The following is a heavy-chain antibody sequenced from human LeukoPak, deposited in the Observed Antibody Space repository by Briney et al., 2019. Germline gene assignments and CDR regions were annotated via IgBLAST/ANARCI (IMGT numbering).Heavy chain of an antibody. D-gene: IGHD3-3*01. J-gene: IGHJ4*02. V-gene: IGHV1-2*02. CDR1: GYTFTDRY. CDR2: INPNSGGI. CDR3: ARDQLPLLTYYDFWSGSSPGGY. Sequence: ASVKVSCKASGYTFTDRYMHWVRQAPGQGLEWMGWINPNSGGINYAQKFQGRVTMTRDTSISTAYMELSRLRSDDTAVYYCARDQLPLLTYYDFWSGSSPGGYSGQGTLVTVPS.